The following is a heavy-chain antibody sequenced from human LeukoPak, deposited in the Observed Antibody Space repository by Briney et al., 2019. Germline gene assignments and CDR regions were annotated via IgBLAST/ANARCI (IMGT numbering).Heavy chain of an antibody. V-gene: IGHV3-23*01. CDR1: GSTFSSHA. J-gene: IGHJ4*02. CDR2: IFGSGGSP. Sequence: GSLRLSCEASGSTFSSHAMYWVRQAPGKGLEWVAGIFGSGGSPHYADPVKGRFTISRDNSRNTVYLQINSLRAEDTAVYYCGKTTVGYSSGQKPAWPVDYWGQGTLVTVSS. D-gene: IGHD5-18*01. CDR3: GKTTVGYSSGQKPAWPVDY.